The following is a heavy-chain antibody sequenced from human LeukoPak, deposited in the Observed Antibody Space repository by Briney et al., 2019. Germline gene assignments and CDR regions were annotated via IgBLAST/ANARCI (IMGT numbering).Heavy chain of an antibody. D-gene: IGHD3-10*01. Sequence: ASVKVSCKASGYTFTSYGISWVRQAPGQGLEWMGWISAYNGNTNYAQKLQGRVTMTTDTSTSTAYMELRSLRSDDTAVYYCARGVNTYYYGSGSDYWGQGTLVTVSS. CDR3: ARGVNTYYYGSGSDY. CDR1: GYTFTSYG. CDR2: ISAYNGNT. J-gene: IGHJ4*02. V-gene: IGHV1-18*01.